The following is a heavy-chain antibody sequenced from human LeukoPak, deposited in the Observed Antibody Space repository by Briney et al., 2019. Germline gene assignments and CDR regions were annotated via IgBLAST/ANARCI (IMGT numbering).Heavy chain of an antibody. CDR1: GFTFSSYA. J-gene: IGHJ4*02. CDR2: ISGSGGST. V-gene: IGHV3-23*01. Sequence: PGGSLRLSCAASGFTFSSYAMSWVRQAPGKGLEWVSAISGSGGSTYYADSVKGRFTISRDNSKNTLYLQMNSLRAEDTAVYYCARAKGVFYFDWLLFDYWGQGTLVTVS. CDR3: ARAKGVFYFDWLLFDY. D-gene: IGHD3-9*01.